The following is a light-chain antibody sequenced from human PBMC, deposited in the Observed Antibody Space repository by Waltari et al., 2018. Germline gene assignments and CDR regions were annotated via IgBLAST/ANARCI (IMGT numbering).Light chain of an antibody. CDR3: SSYTSSITYV. CDR2: EVS. J-gene: IGLJ1*01. V-gene: IGLV2-14*01. Sequence: QSALTQPASVSGSPGPSITISCTGTSRDVGGYKYVSWYQQHPGKAPKLMIYEVSNRPSGVSNRFSGSKSGNTASLTISGLQADDEADYYCSSYTSSITYVFGTGTKVTVL. CDR1: SRDVGGYKY.